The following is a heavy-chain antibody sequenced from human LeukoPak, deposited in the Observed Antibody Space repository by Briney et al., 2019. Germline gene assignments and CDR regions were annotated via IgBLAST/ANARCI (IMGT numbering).Heavy chain of an antibody. J-gene: IGHJ4*02. D-gene: IGHD6-19*01. V-gene: IGHV3-74*01. Sequence: GGSLRLSCPASGFTFSKYWRLWVRQAPGKGLESVSRINTDGTVTTYADSVKGRFTVSRDNADNTMFLQMNSVRDEDTAVYYCATKQWLAPPPDSWGQGTPVTVSS. CDR3: ATKQWLAPPPDS. CDR1: GFTFSKYW. CDR2: INTDGTVT.